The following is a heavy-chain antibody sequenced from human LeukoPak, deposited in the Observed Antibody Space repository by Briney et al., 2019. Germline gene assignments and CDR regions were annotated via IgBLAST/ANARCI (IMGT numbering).Heavy chain of an antibody. CDR3: AKTKFGDYSLHAFDV. D-gene: IGHD4-17*01. CDR2: ISGSGSST. Sequence: PGGSLRLSCAASGFTFARNAMSWVRQAPGKGLEWVSGISGSGSSTYYADSMKGRFTISRDNSRNTLYLLVYSLRAEDTAVYYCAKTKFGDYSLHAFDVWGQGTMVTVS. J-gene: IGHJ3*01. V-gene: IGHV3-23*01. CDR1: GFTFARNA.